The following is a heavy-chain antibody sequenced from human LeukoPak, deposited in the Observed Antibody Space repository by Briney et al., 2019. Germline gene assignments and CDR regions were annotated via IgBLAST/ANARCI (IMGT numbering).Heavy chain of an antibody. J-gene: IGHJ4*02. CDR1: GGSIRSSDFY. V-gene: IGHV4-39*01. CDR3: ARELLIRAAAGTGDY. D-gene: IGHD6-13*01. Sequence: SETLSLTCTVSGGSIRSSDFYWAWIRQPPGKGLEWIATIYYNEATQYNPSLRSRVTISVDTSKNQFSLKLSSVTAADTAIYYCARELLIRAAAGTGDYWGQGTLVTVSS. CDR2: IYYNEAT.